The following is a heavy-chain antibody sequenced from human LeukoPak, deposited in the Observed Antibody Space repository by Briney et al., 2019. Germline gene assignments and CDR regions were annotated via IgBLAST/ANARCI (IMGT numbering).Heavy chain of an antibody. J-gene: IGHJ4*02. CDR3: ARINWNPDY. D-gene: IGHD1-1*01. V-gene: IGHV4-38-2*01. CDR2: THHSGST. CDR1: GYTISRGYH. Sequence: SSETLSLTCAVSGYTISRGYHWDWIRQPPGKGLEWIGSTHHSGSTYYNPSLKSRVTISVDTSKNQFSLKLSSVTAADTAVYYCARINWNPDYWGQGTLVTVSS.